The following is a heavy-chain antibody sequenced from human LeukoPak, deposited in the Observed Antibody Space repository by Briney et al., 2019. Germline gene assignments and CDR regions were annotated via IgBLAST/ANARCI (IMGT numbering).Heavy chain of an antibody. CDR1: GLTFSNIW. V-gene: IGHV3-7*01. Sequence: PGGSLRLSCAASGLTFSNIWMTWVRQAPGKGLEWVATIDPDGSLKNYVDSVKGRFAISRDNAKNSVYLEMNSLRAEDTAVYYCARGPPMYSYGSSAYHYDYFDYWGQGTLVTVSS. CDR2: IDPDGSLK. CDR3: ARGPPMYSYGSSAYHYDYFDY. J-gene: IGHJ4*02. D-gene: IGHD3-22*01.